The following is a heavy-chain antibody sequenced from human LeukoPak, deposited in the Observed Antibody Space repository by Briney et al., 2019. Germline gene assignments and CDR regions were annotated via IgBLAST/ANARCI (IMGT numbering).Heavy chain of an antibody. J-gene: IGHJ4*02. D-gene: IGHD5-12*01. CDR3: ARGGKWLRFPSGY. Sequence: SETLSLTCAVYGGSFRGYYWSWIPQPPGKGLEWIGEINHSGSTNYNPSLKSRVTISVDTSKDQFSLKLSSVTAADTGVYYCARGGKWLRFPSGYWGERTLVTVSS. CDR1: GGSFRGYY. V-gene: IGHV4-34*01. CDR2: INHSGST.